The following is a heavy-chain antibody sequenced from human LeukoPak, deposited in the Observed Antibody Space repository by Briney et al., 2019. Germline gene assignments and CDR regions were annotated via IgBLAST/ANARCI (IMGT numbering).Heavy chain of an antibody. CDR1: GFTFSSYS. Sequence: GGSLRLSCAASGFTFSSYSMNWVRQAPGKGLEWVSYISSSSSTIYYADSVKGRFTISRDNAKNSLYPQMNSLRDEDTAVYYCARDPVYYDSSGPFDFWGQGTLVTVSS. V-gene: IGHV3-48*02. D-gene: IGHD3-22*01. CDR3: ARDPVYYDSSGPFDF. CDR2: ISSSSSTI. J-gene: IGHJ4*02.